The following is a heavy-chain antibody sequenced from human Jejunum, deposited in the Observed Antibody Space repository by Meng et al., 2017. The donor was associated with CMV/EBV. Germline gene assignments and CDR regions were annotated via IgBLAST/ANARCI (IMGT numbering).Heavy chain of an antibody. V-gene: IGHV1-69-2*01. Sequence: AGNTYTDNYKHWIKEAPGKGLEWMGLVDPEDGETRYADKSQGRVTISADTSTKTIYVDLSSLRSEDTAVYFCALGLYSSSWYFDLWGRGTLVTVSS. D-gene: IGHD1-26*01. CDR2: VDPEDGET. CDR3: ALGLYSSSWYFDL. CDR1: GNTYTDNY. J-gene: IGHJ2*01.